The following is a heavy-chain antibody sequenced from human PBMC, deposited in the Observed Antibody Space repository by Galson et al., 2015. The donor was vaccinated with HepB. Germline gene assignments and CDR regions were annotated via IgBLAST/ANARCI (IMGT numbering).Heavy chain of an antibody. CDR2: IYPGNSDT. CDR3: VRERENAYTDY. V-gene: IGHV5-51*01. J-gene: IGHJ4*02. Sequence: QSGAEVKKPGESLKISCTGSGYSFTTFWIGWVRQMPGKGLEWMGIIYPGNSDTRYSPSFQGQVTISADNSISTAYLQWSSLKASDTAMYYCVRERENAYTDYWGQGTLVTVSS. D-gene: IGHD5-24*01. CDR1: GYSFTTFW.